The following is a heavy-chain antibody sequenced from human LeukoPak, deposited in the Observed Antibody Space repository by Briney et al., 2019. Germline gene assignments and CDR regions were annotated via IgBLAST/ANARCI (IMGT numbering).Heavy chain of an antibody. V-gene: IGHV1-2*04. Sequence: ASVKVSCKASGYTLTSYDINWVRQATGQGLEWMGWINPNSGGTNYAQKFQGWVTMTRDTSISTAYMELSRLRSDDTAVYYCARDKLVGSGYYSFDYWGQGTLVTVSS. CDR1: GYTLTSYD. J-gene: IGHJ4*02. CDR2: INPNSGGT. CDR3: ARDKLVGSGYYSFDY. D-gene: IGHD3-22*01.